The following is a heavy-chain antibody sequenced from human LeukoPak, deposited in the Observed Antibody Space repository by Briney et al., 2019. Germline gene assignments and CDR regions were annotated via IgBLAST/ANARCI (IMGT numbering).Heavy chain of an antibody. V-gene: IGHV3-21*01. CDR2: ITGSSDSI. CDR1: GFTFSSYA. J-gene: IGHJ4*02. D-gene: IGHD2-2*01. Sequence: GGSLRLSCAASGFTFSSYAMEWARKAPGKGLEWVSSITGSSDSIYYADSVKGRFTISRDNAKNSVYLQMNSLRAEDTAVYYCARLVCSTIPCYGKFYFDSWGLGTLVPVSS. CDR3: ARLVCSTIPCYGKFYFDS.